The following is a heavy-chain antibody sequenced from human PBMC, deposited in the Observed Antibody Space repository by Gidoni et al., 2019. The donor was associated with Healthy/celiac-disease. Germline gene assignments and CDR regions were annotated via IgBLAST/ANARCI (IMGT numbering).Heavy chain of an antibody. V-gene: IGHV3-23*01. J-gene: IGHJ3*02. Sequence: EVQLLESGGGLVQPGGSLRLSCAASGFTFSSYAMSWVRQAPGKGLEWVSAISGSGGSTYYADSVKGRFTISRDNSKNTLYLQMNSLRAEDTAVYYCAKARTLYYYDSSGYQGGDAFDIWGQGTMVTVSS. CDR2: ISGSGGST. D-gene: IGHD3-22*01. CDR3: AKARTLYYYDSSGYQGGDAFDI. CDR1: GFTFSSYA.